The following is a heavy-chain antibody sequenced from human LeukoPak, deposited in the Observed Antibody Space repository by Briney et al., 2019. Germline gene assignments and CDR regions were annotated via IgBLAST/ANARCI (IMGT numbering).Heavy chain of an antibody. CDR1: GYTFTSYG. CDR3: ARDTGYCSSTSCYRFDY. CDR2: ISAYNGNT. V-gene: IGHV1-18*01. D-gene: IGHD2-2*02. Sequence: ASVKVSCKASGYTFTSYGISWVRQAPGQGLEWMGCISAYNGNTNYAQKLQGRVTMTTDTSTSTAYMELRSLRSDDTAVYYCARDTGYCSSTSCYRFDYWGQGTLVTVSS. J-gene: IGHJ4*02.